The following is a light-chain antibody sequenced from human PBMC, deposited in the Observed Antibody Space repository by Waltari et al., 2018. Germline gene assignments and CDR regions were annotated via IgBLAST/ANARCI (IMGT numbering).Light chain of an antibody. J-gene: IGKJ2*01. CDR3: HQYYSTPFT. CDR1: QSVLYSSNNKTQ. CDR2: WAS. V-gene: IGKV4-1*01. Sequence: DIVMTQSPESLAVSLGERATINCKSSQSVLYSSNNKTQLAWYQQKPGQPPKLLLYWASTRESGVPDRFSGSGSETDFTLTISSLQAEDVAVYYCHQYYSTPFTFGQGTKLEIK.